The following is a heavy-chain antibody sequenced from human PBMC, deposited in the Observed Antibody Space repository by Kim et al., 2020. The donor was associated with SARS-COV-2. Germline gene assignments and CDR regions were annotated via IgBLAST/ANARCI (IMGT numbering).Heavy chain of an antibody. J-gene: IGHJ6*02. D-gene: IGHD2-2*02. CDR1: RASSTSHY. Sequence: SETLSLTCVLDRASSTSHYSGCVSPPARSVMGWIGTIHESGTTNYTPSLNSRATKSIPTSKNQFSLKPSSLTAADTGFYYWARGRAGVVPAPILGLGPHYDYYNMDVWGRGTTVTVSS. V-gene: IGHV4-34*01. CDR3: ARGRAGVVPAPILGLGPHYDYYNMDV. CDR2: IHESGTT.